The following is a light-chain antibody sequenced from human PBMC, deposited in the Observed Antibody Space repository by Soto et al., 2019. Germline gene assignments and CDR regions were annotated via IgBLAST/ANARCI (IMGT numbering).Light chain of an antibody. CDR1: QTINSW. Sequence: DVQMTKSTSTLSASVGDKVTITCRASQTINSWLAWYQQKPGKAPKLLIYAASSLQSGVPLRFSGSGSGTDFTLTISSLQPEDFATYYCQQSYSTLCTFGQGTKLDIK. V-gene: IGKV1-39*01. J-gene: IGKJ1*01. CDR3: QQSYSTLCT. CDR2: AAS.